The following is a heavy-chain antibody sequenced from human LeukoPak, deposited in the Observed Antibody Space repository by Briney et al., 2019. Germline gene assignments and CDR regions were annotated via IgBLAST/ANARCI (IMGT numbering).Heavy chain of an antibody. Sequence: SETLSLTCAVYGGSFSGYYWSWIRQPPGKGLEWIGEINHSGSTNYNPSLKSRVTISADTSKNQFSLKLSSVTAADTAVYYCARGRVILYYYYGMDVWGQGTTVTVSS. CDR1: GGSFSGYY. CDR3: ARGRVILYYYYGMDV. CDR2: INHSGST. V-gene: IGHV4-34*01. J-gene: IGHJ6*02. D-gene: IGHD2/OR15-2a*01.